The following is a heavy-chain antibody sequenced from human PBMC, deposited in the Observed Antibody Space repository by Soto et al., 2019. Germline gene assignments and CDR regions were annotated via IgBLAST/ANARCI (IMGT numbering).Heavy chain of an antibody. CDR2: IKQHGSKK. CDR3: ARDSTNCGADCYTGWAFDY. CDR1: GFTFSDYW. V-gene: IGHV3-7*03. D-gene: IGHD2-21*02. Sequence: EVQLVESGGGLVQPGGSLRLSCTASGFTFSDYWMSWVRQAPGRGLEWVAIIKQHGSKKNYVDSVKGRFTISRDNAKNSLSLQMNSLRVEDTAIYYCARDSTNCGADCYTGWAFDYWGQGTLATVSS. J-gene: IGHJ4*02.